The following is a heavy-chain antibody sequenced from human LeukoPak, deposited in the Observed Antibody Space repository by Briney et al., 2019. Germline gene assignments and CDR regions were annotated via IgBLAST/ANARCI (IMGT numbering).Heavy chain of an antibody. CDR3: ATEGAANGY. CDR2: IKQDGSEK. Sequence: GGSVRPSCAASGFTFSSYWMSWVRQSPGKGLEWVANIKQDGSEKYYVDSVKGRFTISRDNAKNSLYLQMNSLRAEDTAVYYCATEGAANGYWGQGTLVTVSS. J-gene: IGHJ4*02. D-gene: IGHD1-26*01. CDR1: GFTFSSYW. V-gene: IGHV3-7*01.